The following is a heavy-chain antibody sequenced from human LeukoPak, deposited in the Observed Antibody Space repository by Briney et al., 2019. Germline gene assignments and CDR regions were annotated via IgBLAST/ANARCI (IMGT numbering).Heavy chain of an antibody. V-gene: IGHV4-30-2*01. Sequence: PSQTLSLTCTVSGGSISSGGYYWSWLRQPPGTGLEWIGYIYHSGSTYYNPSLKSRVTISVDRSKSQFSLKLSSVTAADTAVYYCARVPGGSKGWFDPWGQGTLVTVSS. J-gene: IGHJ5*02. D-gene: IGHD1-14*01. CDR3: ARVPGGSKGWFDP. CDR1: GGSISSGGYY. CDR2: IYHSGST.